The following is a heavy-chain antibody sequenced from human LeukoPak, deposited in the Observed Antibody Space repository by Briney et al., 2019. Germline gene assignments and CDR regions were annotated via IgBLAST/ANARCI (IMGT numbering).Heavy chain of an antibody. CDR3: AREGVIGDGYNFFDY. Sequence: ASVKVSCKASGYTFTGYYMHWVRQAPGQGHEWMGWINPHSGGTNSEQNFQGRVTMSRDTSISTVYMELSRLRSDDTALYYCAREGVIGDGYNFFDYWGQGTLVTVSS. CDR1: GYTFTGYY. D-gene: IGHD5-24*01. J-gene: IGHJ4*02. V-gene: IGHV1-2*02. CDR2: INPHSGGT.